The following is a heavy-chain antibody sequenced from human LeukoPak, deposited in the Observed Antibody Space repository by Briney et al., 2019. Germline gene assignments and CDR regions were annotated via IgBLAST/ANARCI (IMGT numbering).Heavy chain of an antibody. Sequence: TSETLSLTCTVSGGSISSYYWSWIRQPPGKGLEWIGYIFYSGSTNYNPSLKSRVTISVDTSKNQFSLKLSSVTAADTAVYYCAREIAVAGTSVYMDVWGKGTTVTVSS. CDR2: IFYSGST. CDR1: GGSISSYY. J-gene: IGHJ6*03. V-gene: IGHV4-59*12. CDR3: AREIAVAGTSVYMDV. D-gene: IGHD6-19*01.